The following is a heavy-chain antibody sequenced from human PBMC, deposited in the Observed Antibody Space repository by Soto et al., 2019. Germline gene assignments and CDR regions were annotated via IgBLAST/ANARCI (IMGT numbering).Heavy chain of an antibody. CDR1: GDSMNNDY. CDR3: VRLQCSSGRDY. Sequence: QVQLQESGPGLVKPSETLSLTCTVSGDSMNNDYWSWIRQPPGKGLEWIGFMYDSGRTNYNPSLKTRVTISTDTSKNQFSLKLSSVTAADTAMYYCVRLQCSSGRDYWGQGILVTVSS. D-gene: IGHD6-19*01. CDR2: MYDSGRT. J-gene: IGHJ4*02. V-gene: IGHV4-59*08.